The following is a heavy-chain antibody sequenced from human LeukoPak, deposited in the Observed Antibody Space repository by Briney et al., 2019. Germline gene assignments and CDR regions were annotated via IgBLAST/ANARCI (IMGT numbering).Heavy chain of an antibody. CDR2: ISYDGGNK. CDR1: GFTFSSYS. J-gene: IGHJ6*02. D-gene: IGHD6-13*01. CDR3: ARPIVAVTVYYYYYGMDV. Sequence: PGGSLRLSCAASGFTFSSYSMNWVRQAPGKGLEWVAVISYDGGNKYYADSVKGRFTISRDNSKNTLYLQMNSLRAEDTAVYYCARPIVAVTVYYYYYGMDVWGQGTTVTVSS. V-gene: IGHV3-30*03.